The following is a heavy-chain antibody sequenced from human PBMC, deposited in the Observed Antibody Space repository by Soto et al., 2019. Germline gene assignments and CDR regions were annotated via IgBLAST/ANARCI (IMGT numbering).Heavy chain of an antibody. J-gene: IGHJ4*02. D-gene: IGHD3-10*01. CDR2: IFHDGTA. Sequence: TSETLSLTCAVSGVSLASGNWWTWVRQSPQRGLEYIGEIFHDGTANYYPSFERRVAMSVDTSRNQFSLKLTSVTAADTAVYFCARLVYDTRLNYMYLDFWGPGTLVTVSS. V-gene: IGHV4-4*02. CDR1: GVSLASGNW. CDR3: ARLVYDTRLNYMYLDF.